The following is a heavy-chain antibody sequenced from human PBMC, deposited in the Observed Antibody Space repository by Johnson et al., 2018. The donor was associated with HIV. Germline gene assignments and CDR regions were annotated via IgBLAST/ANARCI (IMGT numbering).Heavy chain of an antibody. Sequence: QVQLVESGGGVVQPGRSLRLSCAASGFTFSSYAMHWVRQAPGKGLEWVAVISYDGSNTYSADSVQGRFTISRDNSKNTLYLQMNSLRAEDTAVYYCARDATYYYDSSGYHDAFDIWGQGTMVTVSS. CDR3: ARDATYYYDSSGYHDAFDI. CDR1: GFTFSSYA. V-gene: IGHV3-30-3*01. CDR2: ISYDGSNT. D-gene: IGHD3-22*01. J-gene: IGHJ3*02.